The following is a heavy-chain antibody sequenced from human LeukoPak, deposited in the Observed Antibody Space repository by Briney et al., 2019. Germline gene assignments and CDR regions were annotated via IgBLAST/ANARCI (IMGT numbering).Heavy chain of an antibody. V-gene: IGHV4-34*01. J-gene: IGHJ5*02. Sequence: SETLSLTCAVYGGSFSGYYWSWIRQPPGKGLERIGEINHNGSTNYNPSLKSRVTTSVDTSKRQFSLKPSSVNAADAAVDYCAGSYDSSGYYYAGSWFGPWGQGTLVTVSS. D-gene: IGHD3-22*01. CDR3: AGSYDSSGYYYAGSWFGP. CDR2: INHNGST. CDR1: GGSFSGYY.